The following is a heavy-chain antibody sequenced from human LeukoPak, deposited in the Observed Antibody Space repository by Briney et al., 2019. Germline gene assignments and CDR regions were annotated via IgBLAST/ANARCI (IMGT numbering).Heavy chain of an antibody. V-gene: IGHV3-74*01. CDR3: ARASPIDSGSYSSYWYLDF. Sequence: GGSLRLSCAASGFTVSSYWMHWVRQAPGKGLVWVSRINSDGSSTNYADSMKGRFTISRDNAKNTLYLQMSSLRAEDTALYYCARASPIDSGSYSSYWYLDFWGRGTLVTVSS. J-gene: IGHJ2*01. CDR2: INSDGSST. CDR1: GFTVSSYW. D-gene: IGHD1-26*01.